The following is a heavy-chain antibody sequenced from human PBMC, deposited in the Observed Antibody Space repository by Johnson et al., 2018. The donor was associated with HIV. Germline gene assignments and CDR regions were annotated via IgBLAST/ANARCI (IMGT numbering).Heavy chain of an antibody. D-gene: IGHD3-16*01. J-gene: IGHJ3*02. CDR3: ARGVGGRTADAFDI. Sequence: VQLVESGGGVVRPGGSLRLSCAASGFTFDDYDMSWVRQAPGKGLEWVSGISWNSGSIGYADSVKGRFSISRDNGKNSLYLQMNSLRAEDTAVYYCARGVGGRTADAFDIWGQGTMVTVSS. CDR1: GFTFDDYD. CDR2: ISWNSGSI. V-gene: IGHV3-20*04.